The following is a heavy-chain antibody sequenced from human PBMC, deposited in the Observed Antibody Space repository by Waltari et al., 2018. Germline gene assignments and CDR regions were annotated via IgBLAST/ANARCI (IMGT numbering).Heavy chain of an antibody. D-gene: IGHD2-15*01. CDR2: INPNMGGT. Sequence: QVQLVQSGAEVKEPGASVKVSCKASGYTFTGSYMHWARQAPGQGLEWMGPINPNMGGTNQAQKVQGRVNLTRDTSMSTAYMELTSLTSEDTAFYYCAAALGGGISASRPFHFWGQGTMITVSS. CDR1: GYTFTGSY. CDR3: AAALGGGISASRPFHF. V-gene: IGHV1-2*06. J-gene: IGHJ3*01.